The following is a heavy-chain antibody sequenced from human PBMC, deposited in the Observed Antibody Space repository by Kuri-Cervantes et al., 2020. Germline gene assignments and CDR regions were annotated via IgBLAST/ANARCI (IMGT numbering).Heavy chain of an antibody. J-gene: IGHJ6*02. CDR1: GFTFDDYA. CDR2: ISWNSGSI. D-gene: IGHD6-19*01. Sequence: SLRLSCAASGFTFDDYAMHWVRQAPGKGLEWVSGISWNSGSIGYADSVKGRFTISRDNAKNSLYLQMNSLRAEDTALYHCAKMSGSGWKMGYYGMDVWGQGTTVTVSS. V-gene: IGHV3-9*01. CDR3: AKMSGSGWKMGYYGMDV.